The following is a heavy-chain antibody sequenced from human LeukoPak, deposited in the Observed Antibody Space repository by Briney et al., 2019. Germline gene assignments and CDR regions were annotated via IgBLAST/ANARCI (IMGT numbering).Heavy chain of an antibody. CDR3: ASDMGQYYDSSGYYSWYFDL. CDR1: GGSISSHY. CDR2: VDNSGST. V-gene: IGHV4-59*11. J-gene: IGHJ2*01. D-gene: IGHD3-22*01. Sequence: SSETLSLTCTFSGGSISSHYWSWIRQPPGKGLEWIGHVDNSGSTNYNPSLRGRVTISLDTSKNQFSLKVNTVTAADTAVYYCASDMGQYYDSSGYYSWYFDLWGRGTLVTVSS.